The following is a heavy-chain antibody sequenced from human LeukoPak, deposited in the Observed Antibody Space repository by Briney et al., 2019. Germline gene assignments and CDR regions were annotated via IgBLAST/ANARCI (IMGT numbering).Heavy chain of an antibody. Sequence: GGSLRLSCAASGFTFSSYEMNWVRQAPGKGLEWVSYISSSGSTIYYADSVKGRFTISRDNAKNSLYLQMNSLRAEDTAVYYCARDPSHDYSNPDYFDHWGQGTLVTVSS. D-gene: IGHD4-11*01. J-gene: IGHJ4*02. CDR1: GFTFSSYE. CDR3: ARDPSHDYSNPDYFDH. V-gene: IGHV3-48*03. CDR2: ISSSGSTI.